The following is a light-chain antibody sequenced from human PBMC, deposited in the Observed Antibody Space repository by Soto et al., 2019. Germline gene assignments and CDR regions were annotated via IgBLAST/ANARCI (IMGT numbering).Light chain of an antibody. CDR2: DDS. V-gene: IGLV3-21*02. CDR3: QVWDSGSDL. CDR1: NIGYKT. Sequence: SYELTQPPSVSVAPGQTATFICGGDNIGYKTVHWYQQRPDQAPVLVVYDDSDRPSGIPERFSGSNSGNTATLTINRVEAGDEADYYCQVWDSGSDLFGGGTQLTVL. J-gene: IGLJ7*01.